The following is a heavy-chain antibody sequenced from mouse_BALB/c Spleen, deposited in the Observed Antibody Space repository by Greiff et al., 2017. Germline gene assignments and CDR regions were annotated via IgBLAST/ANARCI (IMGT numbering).Heavy chain of an antibody. V-gene: IGHV6-6*02. J-gene: IGHJ4*01. D-gene: IGHD2-14*01. Sequence: EVKVEESGGGLVQPGGSMKLSCVASGFTFSNYWMNWVRQSPEKGLEWVAEIRLKSNNYATHYAESVKGRFTISRDDSKSSVYLQMNNLRAEDTGIYYCTYYRYDENAMDYWGQGTSVTVSS. CDR2: IRLKSNNYAT. CDR1: GFTFSNYW. CDR3: TYYRYDENAMDY.